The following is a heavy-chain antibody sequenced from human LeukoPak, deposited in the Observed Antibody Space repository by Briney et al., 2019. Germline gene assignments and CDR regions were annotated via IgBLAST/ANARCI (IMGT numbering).Heavy chain of an antibody. Sequence: GGSLRLSCAASGFTFSNYAMSWVRQATGTGLEWVSAISGGGGSPYYADSVKGRFTISRDNSKNTLYLQMNSLRAEDTAVYYCAKEVQLERRYRLDYWGQGTLVTVSS. V-gene: IGHV3-23*01. CDR1: GFTFSNYA. CDR3: AKEVQLERRYRLDY. CDR2: ISGGGGSP. J-gene: IGHJ4*02. D-gene: IGHD1-1*01.